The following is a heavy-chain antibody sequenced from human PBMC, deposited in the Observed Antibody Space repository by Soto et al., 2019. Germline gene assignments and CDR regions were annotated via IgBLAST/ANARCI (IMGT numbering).Heavy chain of an antibody. CDR2: INSDGSST. D-gene: IGHD6-13*01. CDR1: GFTFSSYW. V-gene: IGHV3-74*01. J-gene: IGHJ6*03. CDR3: ARDPLYDSSCQLRGNCYYYMDV. Sequence: PGGSLRLSCAASGFTFSSYWMHWVRQAPGKGLVWVSRINSDGSSTSYADSVKGRFTISRDNAKNTLYLQMNSLRAEDTAVYYCARDPLYDSSCQLRGNCYYYMDVWGKGTTVTVSS.